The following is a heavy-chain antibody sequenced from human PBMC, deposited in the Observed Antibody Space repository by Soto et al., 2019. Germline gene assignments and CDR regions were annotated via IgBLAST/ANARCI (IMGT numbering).Heavy chain of an antibody. CDR3: ARENSIASLSYYYGMDV. V-gene: IGHV1-69*01. CDR2: IITIFGTV. Sequence: QVQLVQSGAEVKKPGSSVKVSCKASGGSFTGHVISWVRQAPGPGLEWMGGIITIFGTVNYAQKFQGRVTITADESTSTAYMELSSLRSEDTAVYYCARENSIASLSYYYGMDVWGQGTTVTVSS. J-gene: IGHJ6*02. CDR1: GGSFTGHV. D-gene: IGHD6-6*01.